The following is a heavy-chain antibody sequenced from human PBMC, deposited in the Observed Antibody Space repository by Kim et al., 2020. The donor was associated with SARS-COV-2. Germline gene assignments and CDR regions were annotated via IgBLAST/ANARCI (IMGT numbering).Heavy chain of an antibody. D-gene: IGHD6-13*01. CDR2: ISSSSSTI. V-gene: IGHV3-48*02. CDR3: ARVWSYSSSWYMLRKTHYYYYGMDV. Sequence: GGSLRLSCAASGFTFSSYSMNWVRQAPGKGLEWVSYISSSSSTIYYADSVKGRFTISRDNAKNSLYLQMNSLRDEDTAVYYCARVWSYSSSWYMLRKTHYYYYGMDVWGQGTTVTVSS. J-gene: IGHJ6*02. CDR1: GFTFSSYS.